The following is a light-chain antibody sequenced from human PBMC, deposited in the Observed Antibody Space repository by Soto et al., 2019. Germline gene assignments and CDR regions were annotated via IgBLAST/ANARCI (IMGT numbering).Light chain of an antibody. CDR1: QSVSSN. CDR3: QQYNVWPLT. Sequence: EIVMTQSPATLSVSPGERATLSCRASQSVSSNLAWYQQKPGQTPKVLIYVASTRATGIPARFNGSGSGTEFTLTISSLQSEDFAVYYCQQYNVWPLTFGGGTKVEFK. V-gene: IGKV3-15*01. J-gene: IGKJ4*01. CDR2: VAS.